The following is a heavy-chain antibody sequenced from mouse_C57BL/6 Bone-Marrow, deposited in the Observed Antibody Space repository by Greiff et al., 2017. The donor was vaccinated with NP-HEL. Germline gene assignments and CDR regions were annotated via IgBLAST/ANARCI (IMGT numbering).Heavy chain of an antibody. Sequence: VKLQQPGAELVKPGASVKMSCKASGYTFTSYWITWVKQRPGQGLEWIGDIYPGSGSTNYNEKFKSKATLTVDTSSSTAYMQLSSLTSEDSAVYYCARAKANWDVFDYWGQGTTLTVSS. V-gene: IGHV1-55*01. CDR3: ARAKANWDVFDY. CDR2: IYPGSGST. CDR1: GYTFTSYW. D-gene: IGHD4-1*01. J-gene: IGHJ2*01.